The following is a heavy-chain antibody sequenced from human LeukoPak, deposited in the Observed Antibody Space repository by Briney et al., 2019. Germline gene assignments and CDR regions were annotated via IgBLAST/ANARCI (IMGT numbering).Heavy chain of an antibody. CDR1: GYTFTGYY. Sequence: ASVKVSCKASGYTFTGYYMHWVRQAPGQGLEWMGWINPNSGGTNYAQKFQGMVTMTRDTSISTAYMELSRLRSDDTAVYYCARGSTSCYCVDIWGQGTMVTVSS. V-gene: IGHV1-2*02. J-gene: IGHJ3*02. CDR3: ARGSTSCYCVDI. CDR2: INPNSGGT. D-gene: IGHD2-2*01.